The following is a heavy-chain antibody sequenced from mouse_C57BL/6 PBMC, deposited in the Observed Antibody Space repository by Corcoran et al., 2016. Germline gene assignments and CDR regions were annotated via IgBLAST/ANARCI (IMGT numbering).Heavy chain of an antibody. CDR3: ARDSNWYFDV. V-gene: IGHV9-3*01. D-gene: IGHD2-5*01. CDR1: GYTFTTYG. J-gene: IGHJ1*03. Sequence: QIQLVQSGPELKKPGETVKISCKASGYTFTTYGMSWMKQAPGKGLKWMGWMNIYSGVPTYADDFKGRFALSLETSASTAYLEINKLKSEDTATYFCARDSNWYFDVWGIGTTVTVSS. CDR2: MNIYSGVP.